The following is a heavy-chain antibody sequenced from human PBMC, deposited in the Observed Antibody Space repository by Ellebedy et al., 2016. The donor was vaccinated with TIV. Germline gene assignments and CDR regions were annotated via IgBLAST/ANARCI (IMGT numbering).Heavy chain of an antibody. V-gene: IGHV4-34*01. D-gene: IGHD3-22*01. CDR2: INHSGST. J-gene: IGHJ6*02. CDR1: GFTVSSNY. CDR3: ARGLYTDYYDSFGMDV. Sequence: GSLRLSCAASGFTVSSNYMSWIRQPPGKGLEWIGEINHSGSTNYNPSLKSRVTISVDTSKNQFSLKLSSVTAADTAVYYCARGLYTDYYDSFGMDVWGQGTTVTVSS.